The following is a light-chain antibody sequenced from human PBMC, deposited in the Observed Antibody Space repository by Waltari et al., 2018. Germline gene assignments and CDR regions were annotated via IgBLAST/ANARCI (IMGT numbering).Light chain of an antibody. CDR1: SFRRYY. CDR3: LSRDTPSTRV. Sequence: SSEVTQDPHVSVALGQTVTITCRGDSFRRYYASWYRQRPGQAPVLVLYGQERPSGIPDRFCGSTSGDTAYLTITGAQAGDEADYYCLSRDTPSTRVFGGGTRLTVV. CDR2: GQE. V-gene: IGLV3-19*01. J-gene: IGLJ3*02.